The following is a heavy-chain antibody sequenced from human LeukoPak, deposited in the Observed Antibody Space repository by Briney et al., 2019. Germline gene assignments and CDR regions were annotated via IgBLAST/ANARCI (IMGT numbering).Heavy chain of an antibody. CDR1: GFTVSSNY. CDR2: IYSGGST. Sequence: PGGSLRLSCAASGFTVSSNYMSWVRQAPGKGLEWVSVIYSGGSTYYADSVKGRFTISRHNSKNTLYLQMNSLRAEDTAVYYCASAGGGSPTYYYYYYGMDVWGQGTTVTVSS. D-gene: IGHD1-26*01. V-gene: IGHV3-53*04. J-gene: IGHJ6*02. CDR3: ASAGGGSPTYYYYYYGMDV.